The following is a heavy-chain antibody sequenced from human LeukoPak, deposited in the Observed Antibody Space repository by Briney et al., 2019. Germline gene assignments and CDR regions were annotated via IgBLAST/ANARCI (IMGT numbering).Heavy chain of an antibody. V-gene: IGHV1-69*05. CDR1: GGTFISYA. CDR3: ARDNSVGDNAWWFDP. J-gene: IGHJ5*02. CDR2: IIPIFGTA. Sequence: SVKVSCKASGGTFISYAISWVRQAHGQGIEWKGGIIPIFGTANYAQKLQGRVTITRDKSTSTAYMELSSLRSEDTAVYYCARDNSVGDNAWWFDPWGQGTLVTVSS. D-gene: IGHD1-26*01.